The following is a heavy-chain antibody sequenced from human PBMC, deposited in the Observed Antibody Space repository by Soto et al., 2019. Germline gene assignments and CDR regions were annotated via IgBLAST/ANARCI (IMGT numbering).Heavy chain of an antibody. CDR2: IRLAAGNT. D-gene: IGHD2-21*02. J-gene: IGHJ4*02. CDR3: AKSTYCAGDCYSNDFDA. V-gene: IGHV3-23*01. CDR1: GVTLSDYA. Sequence: DVQLLESGGGLVQPGGSLRLSCAVSGVTLSDYAMSWVRQAPGEGLEWVSSIRLAAGNTHYADSVRGRFTISSDNLKNILYLLMNYLRAEDTALYYCAKSTYCAGDCYSNDFDAWGQGTLVTVS.